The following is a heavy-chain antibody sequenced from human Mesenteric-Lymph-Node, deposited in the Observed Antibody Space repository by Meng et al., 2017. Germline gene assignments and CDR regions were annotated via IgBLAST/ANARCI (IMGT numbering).Heavy chain of an antibody. D-gene: IGHD6-19*01. Sequence: EVQLVESGGGLVKPGGSLRLSCAASGFTFSSYSMNWVRQAPGKGLEWVSSISSSSSYIYYADLVKGRFTISRHNAKNSLYLQMNSLRAEDTAVYYCARGKEAGKVFDYWGQGTLVTVSS. V-gene: IGHV3-21*01. CDR3: ARGKEAGKVFDY. CDR1: GFTFSSYS. CDR2: ISSSSSYI. J-gene: IGHJ4*02.